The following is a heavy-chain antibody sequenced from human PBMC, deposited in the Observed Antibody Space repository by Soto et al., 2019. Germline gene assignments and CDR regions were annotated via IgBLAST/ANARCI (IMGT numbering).Heavy chain of an antibody. V-gene: IGHV3-23*01. D-gene: IGHD3-16*01. CDR1: GFTFSTYA. CDR3: AKDLGAALYYGMDV. J-gene: IGHJ6*02. CDR2: ISGGGGST. Sequence: EVQLLESGGGLVQPGGSLRLSCAASGFTFSTYAMNWVRQAPGKGLEWVSAISGGGGSTYYADSVKGRVTISRDNSKNTLYLQMNSLRAEDTAVYYCAKDLGAALYYGMDVWGQGTTVTVSS.